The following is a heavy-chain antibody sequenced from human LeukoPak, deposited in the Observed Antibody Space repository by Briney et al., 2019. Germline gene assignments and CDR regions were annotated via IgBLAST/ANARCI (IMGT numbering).Heavy chain of an antibody. V-gene: IGHV4-34*01. CDR1: GWSFSGYY. Sequence: SETLSLTCAVYGWSFSGYYWSWIRQPPGKGLEWIGEINHSGSTNYNPSLKSRVTISVDMSKNQISLKLSSVTAADTAVYYCARRSGYGYFQHWGQGTLVTVSS. CDR2: INHSGST. D-gene: IGHD1-1*01. CDR3: ARRSGYGYFQH. J-gene: IGHJ1*01.